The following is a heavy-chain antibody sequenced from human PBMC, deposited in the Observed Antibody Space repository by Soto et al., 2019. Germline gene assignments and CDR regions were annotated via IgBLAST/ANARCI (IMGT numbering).Heavy chain of an antibody. Sequence: QVQLVQSGAEVKKPGASVKLSCKTSGYTFNRYAVQWVRQAPGQTFEWLGWIHTGDGETKYSQKFRDRLTITRETSTTTAYMELSNLRSEDTAIYYCARVPRYTSDVVQVPAVMFDDWFVPWGQGTLVTVSS. CDR1: GYTFNRYA. D-gene: IGHD3-16*01. CDR3: ARVPRYTSDVVQVPAVMFDDWFVP. CDR2: IHTGDGET. V-gene: IGHV1-3*04. J-gene: IGHJ5*02.